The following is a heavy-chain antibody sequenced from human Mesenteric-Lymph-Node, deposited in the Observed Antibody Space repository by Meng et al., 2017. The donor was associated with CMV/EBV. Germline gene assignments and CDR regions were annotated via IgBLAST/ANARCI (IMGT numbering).Heavy chain of an antibody. V-gene: IGHV3-23*01. J-gene: IGHJ4*02. CDR3: AKDRIPLRFGTPQDY. D-gene: IGHD3-16*01. CDR2: ISGSGGST. Sequence: SAFTFSSYGMSWVRQAPGKGLEWVSGISGSGGSTYYADSVKGRFTISRDNSKNTLYLQMNSLRADDTAVYYCAKDRIPLRFGTPQDYWGQGTLVTVSS. CDR1: AFTFSSYG.